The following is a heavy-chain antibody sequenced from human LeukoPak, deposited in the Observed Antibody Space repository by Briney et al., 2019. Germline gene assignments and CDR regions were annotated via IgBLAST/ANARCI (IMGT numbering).Heavy chain of an antibody. Sequence: GGSLRLSCATSGFTFSAYGMHWVRQAPAKGLEWVANIKQDGSEKYYVDSVKGRFTISRDNAKNSLYLQMNSLRAEDTAVYYCAKVGVLAGSKYFDYWGQGTLVTVSS. D-gene: IGHD3-10*01. V-gene: IGHV3-7*01. CDR1: GFTFSAYG. CDR3: AKVGVLAGSKYFDY. CDR2: IKQDGSEK. J-gene: IGHJ4*02.